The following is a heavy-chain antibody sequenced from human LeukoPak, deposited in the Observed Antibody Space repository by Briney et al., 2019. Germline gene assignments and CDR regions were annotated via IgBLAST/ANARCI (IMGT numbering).Heavy chain of an antibody. V-gene: IGHV3-7*01. CDR3: ARNSYGSGSHDH. J-gene: IGHJ5*02. CDR1: GFTPSSYW. CDR2: INQDGHAQ. Sequence: GGSLRLSCAASGFTPSSYWMTWVRQAPGKGLEWVANINQDGHAQYYVQSVRGRFTISRDNAKSSLYLQMNSLSVEDTGVYYCARNSYGSGSHDHWGQGTLVTVS. D-gene: IGHD3-10*01.